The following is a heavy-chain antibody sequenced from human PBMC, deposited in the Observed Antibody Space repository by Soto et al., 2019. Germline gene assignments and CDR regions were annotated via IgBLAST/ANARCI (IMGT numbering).Heavy chain of an antibody. V-gene: IGHV3-13*01. Sequence: EVQLVESGGGLVQPGGSLRLSCAASGFTFSSYDMHWVRQATGKGLEWVSAIGTAGDTYYPGSVKGRFTISRENAKNSLYLQMNSLRAGDPAVYYCARGQGFGEFINWFDPWGQGTLVTVSS. CDR1: GFTFSSYD. D-gene: IGHD3-10*01. CDR3: ARGQGFGEFINWFDP. J-gene: IGHJ5*02. CDR2: IGTAGDT.